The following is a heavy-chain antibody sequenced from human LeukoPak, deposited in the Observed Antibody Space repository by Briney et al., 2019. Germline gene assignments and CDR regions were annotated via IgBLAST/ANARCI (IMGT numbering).Heavy chain of an antibody. Sequence: PSETLSLTCTVSGGSISSYHWSWIRQPAGKGLEWIGRLYTSGGTNYNPSLKSRVSTSVDTSKSQFSLELNSVTAADTAVYYCARSGSYANDAFHIWGQGTMVTVSS. CDR2: LYTSGGT. J-gene: IGHJ3*02. D-gene: IGHD1-26*01. CDR1: GGSISSYH. V-gene: IGHV4-4*07. CDR3: ARSGSYANDAFHI.